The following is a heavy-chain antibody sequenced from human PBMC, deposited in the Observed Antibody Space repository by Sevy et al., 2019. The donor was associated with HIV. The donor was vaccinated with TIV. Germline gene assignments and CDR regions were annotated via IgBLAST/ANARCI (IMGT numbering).Heavy chain of an antibody. CDR1: AFTFRRDW. Sequence: GGSLRLSCTASAFTFRRDWIHWVRRAPGKGLVWVSRINGDGSSTTYANSVKGRFTISTDNAKNTVYLQMNSLRADDTAVYYCTRASEGAFDIWGQGTMVTVSS. CDR2: INGDGSST. CDR3: TRASEGAFDI. V-gene: IGHV3-74*01. J-gene: IGHJ3*02. D-gene: IGHD6-6*01.